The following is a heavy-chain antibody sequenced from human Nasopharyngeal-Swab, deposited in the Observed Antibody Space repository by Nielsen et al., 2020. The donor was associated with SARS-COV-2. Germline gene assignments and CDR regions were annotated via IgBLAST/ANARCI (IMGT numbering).Heavy chain of an antibody. J-gene: IGHJ4*02. CDR1: GFPFNNYG. CDR2: VDPSGGST. Sequence: WGSLRLSCAASGFPFNNYGMNWVRQAPGEGLEWVSTVDPSGGSTYYADSVRGRFTISRDNSKNALYLQMNSLRVEDTAIYYCVKSNFLDYWGQGAQVTVSS. CDR3: VKSNFLDY. V-gene: IGHV3-23*01. D-gene: IGHD3-3*01.